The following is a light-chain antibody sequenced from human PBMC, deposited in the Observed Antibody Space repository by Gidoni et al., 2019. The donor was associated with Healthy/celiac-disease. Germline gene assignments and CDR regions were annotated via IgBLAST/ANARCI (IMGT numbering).Light chain of an antibody. V-gene: IGKV1-39*01. CDR1: QSISSY. CDR2: AAS. J-gene: IGKJ4*01. Sequence: SQMTQTPSPLSLSVGDRATITCRASQSISSYLNWYQQKPGKAPRLLIYAASSLQSGVPSRFSGSGSGTDFTLTISSLEPEDFATYYCQQTYSSPPLTFGGGTRLEIK. CDR3: QQTYSSPPLT.